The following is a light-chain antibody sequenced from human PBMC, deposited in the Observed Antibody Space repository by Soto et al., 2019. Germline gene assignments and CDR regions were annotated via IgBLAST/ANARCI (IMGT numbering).Light chain of an antibody. V-gene: IGKV1-12*01. CDR3: QQAHTFPRA. Sequence: DIQMTQSPSSVSDSVGDRVTLTCRASHDISTSLAWYQQKPGKAPKLLIYAGSHLQSGVPSRFSGSGSGTEFTLTISCLQPDDFASYYCQQAHTFPRAFGGGTNVEIK. CDR1: HDISTS. CDR2: AGS. J-gene: IGKJ4*01.